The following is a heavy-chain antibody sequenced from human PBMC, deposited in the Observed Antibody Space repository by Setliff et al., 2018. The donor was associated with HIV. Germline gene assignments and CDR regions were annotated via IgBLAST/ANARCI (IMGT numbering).Heavy chain of an antibody. CDR1: GDSISSSSYY. V-gene: IGHV4-39*07. CDR2: IYYSGGT. D-gene: IGHD1-26*01. CDR3: ASGGHRLHDY. Sequence: SETLSLTCTVSGDSISSSSYYWGWIRQPPGKGLEWIGTIYYSGGTYYKSSLKSRLIISLDTSKNQFSLNLRSVTAADTAVYFCASGGHRLHDYWGQGTLVTVSS. J-gene: IGHJ4*02.